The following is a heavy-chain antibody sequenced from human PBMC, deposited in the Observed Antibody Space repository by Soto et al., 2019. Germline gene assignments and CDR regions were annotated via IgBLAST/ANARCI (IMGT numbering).Heavy chain of an antibody. CDR2: ISSSSSYI. J-gene: IGHJ3*02. V-gene: IGHV3-21*01. CDR3: ARVQEGSYSAFDI. CDR1: GFTFSSFT. Sequence: GSLRLSCVTSGFTFSSFTMNWVRQAPGKGLEWVSSISSSSSYIYYANSMTGRFTISRDNAKNTLYLQLSSLRVEDTAVYYCARVQEGSYSAFDIWGQGTMVTVS. D-gene: IGHD1-26*01.